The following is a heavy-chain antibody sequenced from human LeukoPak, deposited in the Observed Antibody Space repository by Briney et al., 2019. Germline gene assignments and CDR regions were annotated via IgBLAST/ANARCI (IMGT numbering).Heavy chain of an antibody. V-gene: IGHV3-9*01. CDR3: AKGLYDILTGYYLDY. CDR1: GFTFDDYA. Sequence: GGSLRLSCAASGFTFDDYAMHWVRQGPGKGLEWVSGISWISGSIGYADSVKGRFTISRDNAKNSLYLQMNSLRAEDTALCYCAKGLYDILTGYYLDYWGQGTLVTVSS. J-gene: IGHJ4*02. CDR2: ISWISGSI. D-gene: IGHD3-9*01.